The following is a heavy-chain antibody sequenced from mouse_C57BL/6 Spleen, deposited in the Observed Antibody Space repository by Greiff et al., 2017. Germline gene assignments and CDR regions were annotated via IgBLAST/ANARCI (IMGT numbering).Heavy chain of an antibody. J-gene: IGHJ2*01. D-gene: IGHD2-5*01. Sequence: EVQLVESEGGLVQPGSSMKLSCTASGFTFSDYYMAWVRQVPEKGLEWVANINYDGSSTYYLDSLKSRFIISRDNAKNILYLQMSSLKSEDTATYYCARDSNNRYFDYWGQGTTLTVSS. CDR3: ARDSNNRYFDY. CDR1: GFTFSDYY. CDR2: INYDGSST. V-gene: IGHV5-16*01.